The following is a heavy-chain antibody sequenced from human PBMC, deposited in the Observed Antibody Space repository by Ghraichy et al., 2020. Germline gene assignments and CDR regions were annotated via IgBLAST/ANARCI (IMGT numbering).Heavy chain of an antibody. Sequence: ASVKVSCKASGYTFTSYYMHWVRQAPGQGLEWMGIINPSGGSTSYAQKFQGRVTMTRDTSTSTVYMELSSLRSEDTAVYYCARALIHQDPYCGGDCHPPSTFDYWGQGTLVTVSS. J-gene: IGHJ4*02. D-gene: IGHD2-21*02. V-gene: IGHV1-46*01. CDR1: GYTFTSYY. CDR2: INPSGGST. CDR3: ARALIHQDPYCGGDCHPPSTFDY.